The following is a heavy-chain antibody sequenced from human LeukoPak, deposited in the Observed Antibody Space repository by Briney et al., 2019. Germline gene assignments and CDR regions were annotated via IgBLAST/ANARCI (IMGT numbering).Heavy chain of an antibody. D-gene: IGHD2-2*01. CDR2: ISSSSSYI. Sequence: GGSLRLSCAASGFTFSSYSMNWVRQAPGKGLEWVSSISSSSSYIYYADSVKGRFTISRDNAKNSLYLQMNSLRAEDTAVYYCATRYCSSTSCPPDYWGQGTLVTVSS. J-gene: IGHJ4*02. V-gene: IGHV3-21*01. CDR1: GFTFSSYS. CDR3: ATRYCSSTSCPPDY.